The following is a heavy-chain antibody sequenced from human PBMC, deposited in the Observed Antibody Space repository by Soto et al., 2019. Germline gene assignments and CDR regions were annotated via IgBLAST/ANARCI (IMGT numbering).Heavy chain of an antibody. J-gene: IGHJ6*02. V-gene: IGHV3-30-3*01. CDR3: ARDQQLGYCSSTSCYLSGMDV. Sequence: SGGSLRLSCAASGFTFSSYAMHWVRQAPGKGLEWVAVISYDGSNKYYADSVKGRFTISRDNSKNTLYLQMNSLRAEDTAVYYCARDQQLGYCSSTSCYLSGMDVWGQGTTVTVS. CDR2: ISYDGSNK. CDR1: GFTFSSYA. D-gene: IGHD2-2*01.